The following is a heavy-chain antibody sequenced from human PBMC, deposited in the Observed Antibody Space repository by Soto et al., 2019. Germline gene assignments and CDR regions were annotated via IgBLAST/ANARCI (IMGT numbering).Heavy chain of an antibody. CDR3: XXXDSHGFFRYFDN. CDR1: GGTFSSYP. V-gene: IGHV1-69*06. J-gene: IGHJ4*02. CDR2: TNGNLGTG. Sequence: QVQLVQSGAEVKRPGSSVKVSCKASGGTFSSYPISWVRQAPGQGLEWMGGTNGNLGTGNYAQKFRGRLTITTDISTTTAYMELSSLTSEDTAXXXXXXXDSHGFFRYFDNWGQGTLVTVSS. D-gene: IGHD3-10*01.